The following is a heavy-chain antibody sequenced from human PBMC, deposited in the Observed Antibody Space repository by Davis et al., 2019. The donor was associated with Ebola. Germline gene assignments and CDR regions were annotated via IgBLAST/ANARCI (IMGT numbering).Heavy chain of an antibody. CDR3: ARDLEDGYNYGGNGF. CDR2: IWYDGSNK. Sequence: GESLKISCAASGFTFSSYGMHWVRQAPGKGLEWVAVIWYDGSNKYYADSVKGRFTISRDNSKNTLYLQMNSLRAEDTAVYYCARDLEDGYNYGGNGFWGQGTLVIVSS. V-gene: IGHV3-33*01. J-gene: IGHJ4*02. D-gene: IGHD5-24*01. CDR1: GFTFSSYG.